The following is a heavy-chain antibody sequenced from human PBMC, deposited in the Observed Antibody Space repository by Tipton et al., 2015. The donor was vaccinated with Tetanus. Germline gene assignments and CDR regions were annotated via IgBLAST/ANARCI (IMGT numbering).Heavy chain of an antibody. Sequence: TLSLTCSVSGGSVNSGTYYWSWIRQPPGKGLEWIGYISYSGSTNSNYSLKSRITISQDTSKNQFSLKLTSVTAADTAVYYCARDAGDSGYWGQGALVTVSS. CDR2: ISYSGST. CDR1: GGSVNSGTYY. D-gene: IGHD2-21*02. CDR3: ARDAGDSGY. V-gene: IGHV4-61*01. J-gene: IGHJ4*02.